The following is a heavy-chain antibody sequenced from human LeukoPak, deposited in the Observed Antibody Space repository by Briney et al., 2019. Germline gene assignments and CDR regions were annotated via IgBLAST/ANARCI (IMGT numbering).Heavy chain of an antibody. CDR3: ARDQVDYDIPDHFDY. CDR1: GDSISSSTCN. J-gene: IGHJ4*02. Sequence: PSQTLSLTCKVSGDSISSSTCNWSWIRQPPGKGLEWIGYISQSGNSYFTPSLKSRATISVDRSKNHFSLTLISVTAADTAVYYCARDQVDYDIPDHFDYWGKGTLVAVSS. CDR2: ISQSGNS. V-gene: IGHV4-30-2*01. D-gene: IGHD3-22*01.